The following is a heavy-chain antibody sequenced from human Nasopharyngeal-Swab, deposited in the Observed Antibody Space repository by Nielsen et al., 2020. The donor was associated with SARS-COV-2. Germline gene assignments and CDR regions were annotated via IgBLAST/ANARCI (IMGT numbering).Heavy chain of an antibody. Sequence: WVRQAPGQGLEWMGIINPSGGSTSYAQKFQGRVTMTRDTSTSTVYMELSSLRSEDTAVYYCARGAYYGSGSYFHYYYGIDVWGQGTTVTVSS. J-gene: IGHJ6*02. CDR2: INPSGGST. CDR3: ARGAYYGSGSYFHYYYGIDV. V-gene: IGHV1-46*01. D-gene: IGHD3-10*01.